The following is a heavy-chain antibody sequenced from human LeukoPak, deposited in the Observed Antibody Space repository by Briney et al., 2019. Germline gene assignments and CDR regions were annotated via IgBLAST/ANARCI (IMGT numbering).Heavy chain of an antibody. CDR1: GFSFKNYA. J-gene: IGHJ4*02. D-gene: IGHD4-17*01. V-gene: IGHV3-30*03. CDR2: ISYHGSEK. CDR3: ASDFNALTTF. Sequence: GGSLRLSCAASGFSFKNYAMHWVRQAPGKGLEWVSVISYHGSEKIYADSVRGRFTISRDNSKYTLFLQVSGLRPEDTAVYYCASDFNALTTFWGQGVLVTVSS.